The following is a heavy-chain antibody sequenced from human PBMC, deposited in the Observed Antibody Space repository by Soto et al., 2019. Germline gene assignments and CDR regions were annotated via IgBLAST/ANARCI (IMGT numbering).Heavy chain of an antibody. Sequence: GGSLRLSCAASGFXFSSYAMSWVRQAPGKVLEWVSAISGSGGSTYYADSVKGRFTISRDNSKNTLYLQMNSLRAEDTAVYYCAKNVMVRGVILLSAFDIWGQGTMVTVS. J-gene: IGHJ3*02. D-gene: IGHD3-10*01. V-gene: IGHV3-23*01. CDR2: ISGSGGST. CDR1: GFXFSSYA. CDR3: AKNVMVRGVILLSAFDI.